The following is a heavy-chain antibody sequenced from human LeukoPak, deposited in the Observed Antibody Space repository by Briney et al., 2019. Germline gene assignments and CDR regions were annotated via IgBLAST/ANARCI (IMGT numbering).Heavy chain of an antibody. Sequence: GGSLRLSCAASGFTFSSYGMHWVRQAPGKGLEWVANIKQDGSEKYYVDSVKGRFTISRDNAKNSLYLQMNSLRAEDTAVYYCARDQLLASDYWGQGTLVTVSS. CDR3: ARDQLLASDY. CDR2: IKQDGSEK. CDR1: GFTFSSYG. D-gene: IGHD2-2*01. J-gene: IGHJ4*02. V-gene: IGHV3-7*01.